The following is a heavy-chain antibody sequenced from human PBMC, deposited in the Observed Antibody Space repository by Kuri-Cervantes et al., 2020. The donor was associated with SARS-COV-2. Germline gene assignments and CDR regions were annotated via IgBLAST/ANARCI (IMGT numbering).Heavy chain of an antibody. V-gene: IGHV6-1*01. CDR2: TFYRSKWQN. J-gene: IGHJ4*02. CDR1: GDSVSSNSAA. D-gene: IGHD6-19*01. Sequence: SETLSLTCAISGDSVSSNSAAWSWLRQSPSRGLEWLGRTFYRSKWQNYYAVSVKGRITISPDTSKNQFSLRLNSVTPEDTAVYYCAGGSSGRDYWGQGTLVTVSS. CDR3: AGGSSGRDY.